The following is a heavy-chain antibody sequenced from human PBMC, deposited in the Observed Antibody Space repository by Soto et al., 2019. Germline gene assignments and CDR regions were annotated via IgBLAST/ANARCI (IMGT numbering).Heavy chain of an antibody. Sequence: GASVKVSCKASGYTFTSYDINWVRQATGQGLEWMGWMNPNSGNTGYAQKLQGRVTMTRNTSMSTAYMELRSLRSDDTAVYYCARVRQEYYDILTGYSNSPLDYWGQGTLVTVSS. CDR1: GYTFTSYD. D-gene: IGHD3-9*01. V-gene: IGHV1-8*01. CDR3: ARVRQEYYDILTGYSNSPLDY. CDR2: MNPNSGNT. J-gene: IGHJ4*02.